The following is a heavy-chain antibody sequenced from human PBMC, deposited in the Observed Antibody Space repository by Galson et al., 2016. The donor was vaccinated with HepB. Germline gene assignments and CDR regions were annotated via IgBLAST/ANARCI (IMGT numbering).Heavy chain of an antibody. J-gene: IGHJ4*02. D-gene: IGHD3-3*01. CDR1: GFTFSDFY. CDR2: ISDNGLRT. V-gene: IGHV3-11*06. CDR3: ARRDSSPDY. Sequence: SLRLSCAASGFTFSDFYMFWIRQAPGKGLEWVAFISDNGLRTNYAQSVEGRFTISRDNARDSLYLQMNTLGVGDTAVYYCARRDSSPDYWGQGTLVTVSS.